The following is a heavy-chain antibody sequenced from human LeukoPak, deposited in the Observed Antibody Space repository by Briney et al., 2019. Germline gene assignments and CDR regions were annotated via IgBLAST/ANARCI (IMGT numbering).Heavy chain of an antibody. CDR2: IKHSGGT. J-gene: IGHJ3*02. V-gene: IGHV4-34*01. Sequence: SETLSLTCAVYGGSFSGYYWSWIRQPPGKGLEWIGEIKHSGGTNYNPSLKSRATISIDTSKNWFSLKLTSVTAADTAVYYCAREYSTSSTSFDIWGQGTMVTVSS. CDR1: GGSFSGYY. CDR3: AREYSTSSTSFDI. D-gene: IGHD6-6*01.